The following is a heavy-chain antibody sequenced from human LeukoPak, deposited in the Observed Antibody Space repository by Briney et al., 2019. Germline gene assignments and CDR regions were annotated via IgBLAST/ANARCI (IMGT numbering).Heavy chain of an antibody. CDR1: GGSISTYY. CDR3: ARGRGEGRGIAMVRGVRAPSYNWFDP. V-gene: IGHV4-59*01. Sequence: SETLSLTCTVSGGSISTYYWSWIRQPPGKGLEWIGYIYYTGSTSYNPSLKSRVTMSLDASKNQFSLELNSVTPADTAVYYCARGRGEGRGIAMVRGVRAPSYNWFDPWGHGTQVTVSS. D-gene: IGHD3-10*01. CDR2: IYYTGST. J-gene: IGHJ5*02.